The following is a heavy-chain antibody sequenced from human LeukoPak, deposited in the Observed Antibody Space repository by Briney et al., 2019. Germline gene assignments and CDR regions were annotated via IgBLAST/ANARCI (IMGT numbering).Heavy chain of an antibody. CDR2: ISGSDGTT. D-gene: IGHD4-17*01. CDR3: AKYGDYDAFDI. V-gene: IGHV3-23*01. Sequence: GGSLRLSCAASGFTFSSYAMSWVRQAPGKGLEWVSSISGSDGTTYYADSVKGRFTISRDNSKYTLSLQMNSLRDDDTAVYYCAKYGDYDAFDIWGQGTMVTVSS. CDR1: GFTFSSYA. J-gene: IGHJ3*02.